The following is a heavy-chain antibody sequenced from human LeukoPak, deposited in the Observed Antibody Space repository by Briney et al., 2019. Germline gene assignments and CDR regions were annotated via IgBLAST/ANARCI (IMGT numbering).Heavy chain of an antibody. CDR2: INPNSGGT. CDR3: ARAKGDDYGDYGVDP. D-gene: IGHD4-17*01. V-gene: IGHV1-2*02. Sequence: ASVKVSCKASGYTFTGYYMHWVRQAPGQGLEWMGWINPNSGGTNYAQKFQGRVTMTRDTSISTAYMELSRLRSDDTAVYYCARAKGDDYGDYGVDPWGQGTLVTVSS. J-gene: IGHJ5*02. CDR1: GYTFTGYY.